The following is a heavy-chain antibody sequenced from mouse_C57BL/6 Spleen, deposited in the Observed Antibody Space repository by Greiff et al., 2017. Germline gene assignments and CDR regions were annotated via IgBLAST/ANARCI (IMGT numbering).Heavy chain of an antibody. V-gene: IGHV5-16*01. J-gene: IGHJ1*03. CDR2: INYDGSST. D-gene: IGHD1-1*01. Sequence: EVQRVESEGGLVQPGSSMKLSCTASGFNFSDYYMAWVRQVPEKGLEWVANINYDGSSTYYLDSLKSRFIISRDNAKNILYLQMSSLKSEDTATYYCARARIYYYGSSCWYFDGWGTGTTVTVSS. CDR1: GFNFSDYY. CDR3: ARARIYYYGSSCWYFDG.